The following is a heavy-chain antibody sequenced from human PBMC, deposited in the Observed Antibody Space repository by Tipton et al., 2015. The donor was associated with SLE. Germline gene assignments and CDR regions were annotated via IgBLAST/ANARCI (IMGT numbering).Heavy chain of an antibody. J-gene: IGHJ4*02. Sequence: QLVQSGAEVKKPGASVKVSCQASDYSFSSYGISWVRQAPGQGLEWLGWFSPYNSNEDSAQRLQGRVTLTTDTSTSTAYMELRSLRFDDTAVYYCAAHRRWSSPLDSWGQGTLVTVSS. D-gene: IGHD2-15*01. CDR1: DYSFSSYG. CDR2: FSPYNSNE. V-gene: IGHV1-18*04. CDR3: AAHRRWSSPLDS.